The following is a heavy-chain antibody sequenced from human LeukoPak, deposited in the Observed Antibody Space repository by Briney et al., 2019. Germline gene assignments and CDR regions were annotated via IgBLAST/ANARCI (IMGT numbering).Heavy chain of an antibody. D-gene: IGHD6-6*01. CDR2: ISGSGGST. CDR3: ANGRPVSGRGYFDY. Sequence: GGSLRLSCTASGFTFSSYAMSWVRQAPGKGLEWVSAISGSGGSTYYADSVKGRFTISRDNSKNTLYLQMNSLRAEDTAVYYCANGRPVSGRGYFDYWGQGTLVTVSS. V-gene: IGHV3-23*01. J-gene: IGHJ4*02. CDR1: GFTFSSYA.